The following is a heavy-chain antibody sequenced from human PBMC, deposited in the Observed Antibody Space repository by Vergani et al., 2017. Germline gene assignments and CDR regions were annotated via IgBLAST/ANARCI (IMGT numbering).Heavy chain of an antibody. Sequence: QVQLQESGPGLVKPSQTLSLTCTVSGASINNDFYYWHWIRQPAGKGLEWIGRIYVSGITDYNSSLQSRVSMSVDTSKNQFSLTLASVTAAHTAVYYCARDNKQHRPRSCDLWGRGAMVTVSS. D-gene: IGHD2/OR15-2a*01. V-gene: IGHV4-61*02. CDR2: IYVSGIT. J-gene: IGHJ2*01. CDR1: GASINNDFYY. CDR3: ARDNKQHRPRSCDL.